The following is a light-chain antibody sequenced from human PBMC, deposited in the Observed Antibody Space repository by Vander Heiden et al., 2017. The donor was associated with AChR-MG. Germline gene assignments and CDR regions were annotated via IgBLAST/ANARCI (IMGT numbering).Light chain of an antibody. CDR3: QSYYV. CDR1: SSNIGAGYD. V-gene: IGLV1-40*01. J-gene: IGLJ1*01. Sequence: QSVLTQPPSVSGAPGQRVTIPCTGSSSNIGAGYDVHGYQQFPGTAPKLLIYGNSNRPSGVPDRFSGSKSGTSASLAITGLQAEDEANYYCQSYYVFGTGTKVTVL. CDR2: GNS.